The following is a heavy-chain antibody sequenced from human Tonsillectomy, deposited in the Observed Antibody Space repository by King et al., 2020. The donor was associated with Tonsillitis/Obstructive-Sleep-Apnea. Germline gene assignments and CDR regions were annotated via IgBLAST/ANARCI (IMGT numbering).Heavy chain of an antibody. Sequence: VQLQQWGAGLLKPSETLSLTCAVYGGSFSGYYWGWIRQPPGKGLEWIGEINHSGSTSYNPSLKSRVTISVDTSKNQLSLKVSTVTAADTAVYYCVCRNHYYGMDVWGQGTTVTVSS. CDR2: INHSGST. J-gene: IGHJ6*02. CDR3: VCRNHYYGMDV. V-gene: IGHV4-34*01. CDR1: GGSFSGYY.